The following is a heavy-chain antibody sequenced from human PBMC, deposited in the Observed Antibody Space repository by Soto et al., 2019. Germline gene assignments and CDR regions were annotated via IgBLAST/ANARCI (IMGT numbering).Heavy chain of an antibody. J-gene: IGHJ4*02. Sequence: GGSLRLSCAASGFTFSSYGMHWVRQAPGKGLEWVAVIWYDGSNKYYADSVKGRFTISRDNSKNTLYLQMNSLRAEDTAVYYCARGAGYSGYDIDYWGRGTLVTVSS. D-gene: IGHD5-12*01. CDR3: ARGAGYSGYDIDY. CDR1: GFTFSSYG. V-gene: IGHV3-33*01. CDR2: IWYDGSNK.